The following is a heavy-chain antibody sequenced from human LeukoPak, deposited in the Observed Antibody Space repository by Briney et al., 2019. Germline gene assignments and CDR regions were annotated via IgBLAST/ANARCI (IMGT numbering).Heavy chain of an antibody. Sequence: GESLKISCKGSGYRFTSYWIGWVRQMPGKGLEWMGIIYPGDSDTRYSPSSQGQVTISADKSISTAYLQWSSLKASDTAMYYCARRLLGYCSGGSCEYYFDYWGQGTLVTVSS. CDR2: IYPGDSDT. D-gene: IGHD2-15*01. CDR3: ARRLLGYCSGGSCEYYFDY. V-gene: IGHV5-51*01. CDR1: GYRFTSYW. J-gene: IGHJ4*02.